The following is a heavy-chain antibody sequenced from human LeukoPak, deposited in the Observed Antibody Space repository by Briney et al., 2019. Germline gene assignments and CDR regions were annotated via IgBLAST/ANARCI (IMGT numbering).Heavy chain of an antibody. CDR1: GYTFTGYY. V-gene: IGHV1-2*02. J-gene: IGHJ2*01. D-gene: IGHD4-17*01. CDR2: INPNSGGT. CDR3: ARDWAHMTTVPNWYFDL. Sequence: GASVKVSCKASGYTFTGYYMHWVRQAPGQGLEWMGWINPNSGGTNYAQKFQGRVTMTRDTSISTAYMELSRLRSDDTAVYYCARDWAHMTTVPNWYFDLWGRGTLVTVSS.